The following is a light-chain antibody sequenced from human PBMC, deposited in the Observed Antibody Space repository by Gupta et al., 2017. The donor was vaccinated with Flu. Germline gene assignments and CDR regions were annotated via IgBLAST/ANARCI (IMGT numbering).Light chain of an antibody. CDR1: QSVLSRY. Sequence: DIVLTQSPLTLSLSPGETARLSCRASQSVLSRYLAWYQQRSGQTPRLLVFGTFRRATDIPDRFTGSASATDFTLTISALVPEDSAVYFCQYYDPSPLWTLGRGTTLEIK. CDR3: QYYDPSPLWT. CDR2: GTF. J-gene: IGKJ1*01. V-gene: IGKV3-20*01.